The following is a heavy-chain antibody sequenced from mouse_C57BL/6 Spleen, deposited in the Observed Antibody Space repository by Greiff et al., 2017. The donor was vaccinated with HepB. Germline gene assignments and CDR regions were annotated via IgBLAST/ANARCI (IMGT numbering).Heavy chain of an antibody. V-gene: IGHV1-64*01. D-gene: IGHD2-3*01. Sequence: VQLQQPGAELVKPGASVKLSCKASGYTFTSYWMHWVKQRPGQGLEWIGMIHPNSGSTNYNEKFKSKATLTVDKSSSTAYMQLSSLTSEDSAVYYCAREEIWDGYFFDYWGQGTTLTVSS. J-gene: IGHJ2*01. CDR3: AREEIWDGYFFDY. CDR1: GYTFTSYW. CDR2: IHPNSGST.